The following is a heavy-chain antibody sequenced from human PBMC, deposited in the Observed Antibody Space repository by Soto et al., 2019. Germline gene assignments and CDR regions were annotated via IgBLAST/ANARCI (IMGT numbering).Heavy chain of an antibody. J-gene: IGHJ6*02. Sequence: PGGSLRLSCAASGFTFSSYGMHWVRQAPGKGLEWVAVISYDGSNKYYTDSVKGRFTISRDNSKNTLYLQMNSLRPEDTAVYYCAKPIRIKIFGVLGWRYYGLDVWGQGTTVTVSS. D-gene: IGHD3-3*01. V-gene: IGHV3-30*18. CDR3: AKPIRIKIFGVLGWRYYGLDV. CDR1: GFTFSSYG. CDR2: ISYDGSNK.